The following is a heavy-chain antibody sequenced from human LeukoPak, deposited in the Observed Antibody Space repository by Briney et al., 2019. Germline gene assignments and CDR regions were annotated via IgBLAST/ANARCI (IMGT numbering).Heavy chain of an antibody. V-gene: IGHV3-9*01. D-gene: IGHD4-17*01. CDR3: AKGSTVTTLFDY. Sequence: GGSLRLSCAASGFTFDDYAMHWVRQAPGKGLEWVSGISWNSGSIGYAGSVKGRFTISRDNAKNSLYLQMNSLRAEDTALYYCAKGSTVTTLFDYWGQGTLVTVSS. CDR2: ISWNSGSI. CDR1: GFTFDDYA. J-gene: IGHJ4*02.